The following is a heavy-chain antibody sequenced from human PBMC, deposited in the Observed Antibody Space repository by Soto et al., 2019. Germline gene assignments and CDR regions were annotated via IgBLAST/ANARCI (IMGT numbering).Heavy chain of an antibody. V-gene: IGHV3-11*03. J-gene: IGHJ4*02. D-gene: IGHD3-10*01. Sequence: PGGSLRLPCAASGFTFSSHAMSWIRQAPGKGLEWVSYISSSSRYTNYADSVKGRFTISRDNAKNSLYLQMNSLRAEDTAVYYCASGEKFGESSIDYWGQGTLVTVSS. CDR3: ASGEKFGESSIDY. CDR2: ISSSSRYT. CDR1: GFTFSSHA.